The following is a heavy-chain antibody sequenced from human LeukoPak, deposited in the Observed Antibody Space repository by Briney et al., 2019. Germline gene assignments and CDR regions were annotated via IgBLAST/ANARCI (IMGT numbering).Heavy chain of an antibody. V-gene: IGHV1-46*01. J-gene: IGHJ6*02. Sequence: ASVKVSCKASGYTFTSYYMHWVRQAPGQGLEWMGIINPSGGSTSYAQKFQGRVTMTTDTSTSTAYMELRSLRSDDTAVYYCARDLGWRHYYYYGMDVWGQGTTVTVSS. D-gene: IGHD2-15*01. CDR2: INPSGGST. CDR3: ARDLGWRHYYYYGMDV. CDR1: GYTFTSYY.